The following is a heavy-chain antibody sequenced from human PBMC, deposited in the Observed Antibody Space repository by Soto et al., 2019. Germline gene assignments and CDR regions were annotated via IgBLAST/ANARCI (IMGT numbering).Heavy chain of an antibody. J-gene: IGHJ3*02. CDR1: GFPFTSYG. Sequence: DAVKVYCKASGFPFTSYGISRVRQAPGQGLEWMGWISAYNGNTNYAQKLQGRVTMTTDTSTSTAYMELRSLRSDDTAVYYCARGITRDAFDIWGQGTMVTVSS. D-gene: IGHD2-2*01. CDR2: ISAYNGNT. V-gene: IGHV1-18*01. CDR3: ARGITRDAFDI.